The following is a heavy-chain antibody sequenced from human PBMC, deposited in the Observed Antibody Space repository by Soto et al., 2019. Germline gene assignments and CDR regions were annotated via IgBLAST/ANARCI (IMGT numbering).Heavy chain of an antibody. CDR3: AKAASMTIRDGFDH. Sequence: EVQVLESGGGLVQPGGSLRLSCAASGFTFSSYAMSWVRQAPGQGLEWVSAISGSGSNPYYADSVKGRFTISSDNSKNTLYLQINSLKAEDTALYSCAKAASMTIRDGFDHWGQGTLVTVSS. D-gene: IGHD4-17*01. J-gene: IGHJ4*02. CDR2: ISGSGSNP. CDR1: GFTFSSYA. V-gene: IGHV3-23*01.